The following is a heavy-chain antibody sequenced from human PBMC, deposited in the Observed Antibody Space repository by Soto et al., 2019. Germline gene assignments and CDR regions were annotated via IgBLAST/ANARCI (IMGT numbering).Heavy chain of an antibody. Sequence: EVQLVETGGDLIQPGGSLRLSCAASVFTVSSDSRTWVRQDPGKWLEWISIIYRDNNTDYAYSVKGRFSISRDTSKNMLYLQMNSLRAEDTAEYYCARHYSAMGVWGQGTTVTVSS. CDR2: IYRDNNT. J-gene: IGHJ6*02. CDR1: VFTVSSDS. CDR3: ARHYSAMGV. V-gene: IGHV3-53*02.